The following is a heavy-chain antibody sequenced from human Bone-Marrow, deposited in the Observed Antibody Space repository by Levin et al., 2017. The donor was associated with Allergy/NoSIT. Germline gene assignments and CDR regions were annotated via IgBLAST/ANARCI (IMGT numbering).Heavy chain of an antibody. CDR1: GFTFSNYW. D-gene: IGHD1-26*01. J-gene: IGHJ4*02. CDR2: IKQDGSEK. V-gene: IGHV3-7*01. Sequence: GGSLRLSCAASGFTFSNYWMSWVRQAPGKGLEWVANIKQDGSEKYYVDSVKGRFTISRDNAKNSLFLQMNSLRAEATAVFYCAREGSYIDSFDCWGQGILVTVSS. CDR3: AREGSYIDSFDC.